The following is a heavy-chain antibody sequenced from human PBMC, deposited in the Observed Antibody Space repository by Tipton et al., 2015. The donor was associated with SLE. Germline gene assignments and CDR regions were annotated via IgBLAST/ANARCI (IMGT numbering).Heavy chain of an antibody. CDR3: ARVLLDDILTGYSHDAFDI. V-gene: IGHV4-38-2*01. J-gene: IGHJ3*02. D-gene: IGHD3-9*01. Sequence: TLFLTCAVSGYSISSGYYWGWIRQPPGKGLEWIGSIYHSGSTYYNPSLKSRVTISVDTSKNQFSLKLSSVTAADTAVYYCARVLLDDILTGYSHDAFDIWGQGTMVTVSS. CDR1: GYSISSGYY. CDR2: IYHSGST.